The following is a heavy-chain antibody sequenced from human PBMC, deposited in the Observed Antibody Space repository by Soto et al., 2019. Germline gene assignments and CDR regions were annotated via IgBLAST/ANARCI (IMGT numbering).Heavy chain of an antibody. CDR2: FDPEDGET. Sequence: ASVKVSCKVSGYTLIELSMHWVRQAPGKGLEWMGGFDPEDGETIYAQKFQGRVTMTEDTSTDTAYMELSSLRSEDTAVYYCATDLPVYCSGGSCYFPGGDDAFDIWGQGTMVTVSS. V-gene: IGHV1-24*01. J-gene: IGHJ3*02. D-gene: IGHD2-15*01. CDR1: GYTLIELS. CDR3: ATDLPVYCSGGSCYFPGGDDAFDI.